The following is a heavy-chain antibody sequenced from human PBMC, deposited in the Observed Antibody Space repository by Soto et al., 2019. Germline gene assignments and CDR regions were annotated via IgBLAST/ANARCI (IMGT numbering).Heavy chain of an antibody. CDR1: GFTFSNHG. V-gene: IGHV3-30*18. CDR3: AKDVPIVPAASEWFDP. Sequence: PGGSLRLSCAASGFTFSNHGMHLVRQAPGKGLEWVAVISYDGSNKYYADSVKGRFTISRDNSKNTLYLQMNSLRAEDTAVYYCAKDVPIVPAASEWFDPWGQGTLVTVSS. J-gene: IGHJ5*02. D-gene: IGHD2-2*01. CDR2: ISYDGSNK.